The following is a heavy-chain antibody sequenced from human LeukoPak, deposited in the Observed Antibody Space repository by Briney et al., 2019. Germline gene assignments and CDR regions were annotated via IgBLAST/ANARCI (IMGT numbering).Heavy chain of an antibody. Sequence: GESLKISCKGSGYIFTNYWIGWVRQMPGKGLEWMGIVYPGDSDTRYSPSFQGQVTFSADKSISTAYLQWSSLTASDTAMYYCARGGYCSGGSCHHPSHWGQGTRVTVSS. J-gene: IGHJ4*02. CDR3: ARGGYCSGGSCHHPSH. V-gene: IGHV5-51*01. CDR2: VYPGDSDT. D-gene: IGHD2-15*01. CDR1: GYIFTNYW.